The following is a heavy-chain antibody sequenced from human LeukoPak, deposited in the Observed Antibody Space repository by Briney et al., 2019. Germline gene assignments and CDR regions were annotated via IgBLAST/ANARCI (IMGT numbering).Heavy chain of an antibody. V-gene: IGHV3-30*04. CDR2: ISKDGSMK. J-gene: IGHJ3*02. CDR1: GLTFSNYE. Sequence: GGSLRLSCAASGLTFSNYEMNWVRQAPGRGLEWVAVISKDGSMKYYADSVQGRFTVSRDNSENTLHLQMNSLKTEDTAVYYCAGESFDIWGQGTMVTVSS. CDR3: AGESFDI.